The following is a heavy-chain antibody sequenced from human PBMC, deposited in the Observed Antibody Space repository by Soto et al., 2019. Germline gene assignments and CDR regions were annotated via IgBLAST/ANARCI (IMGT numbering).Heavy chain of an antibody. V-gene: IGHV4-31*03. D-gene: IGHD2-15*01. CDR3: AREVKSAAASVAFDI. CDR1: GGSISSDNYF. Sequence: SSETLSLTCTVSGGSISSDNYFWSWIRQHPGKGLEWIGYIDYIGRAYYNPSLKSRVTTSVDTSKNQFSLRLSSVTVADTATYYCAREVKSAAASVAFDIWGQGTVVTV. CDR2: IDYIGRA. J-gene: IGHJ3*02.